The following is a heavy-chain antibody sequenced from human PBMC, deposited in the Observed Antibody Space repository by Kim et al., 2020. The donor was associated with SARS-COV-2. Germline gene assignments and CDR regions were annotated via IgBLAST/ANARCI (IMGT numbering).Heavy chain of an antibody. CDR2: IYYSGST. CDR3: ARAAGSVTIFGVVIIWAFDY. J-gene: IGHJ4*02. CDR1: GGSISSGAYY. Sequence: SETLSLTCTVSGGSISSGAYYWSWIRQYPGKGLEWIGYIYYSGSTYYNPSLKSRVTILVDTSKNQFSLKLSSVTAADTAVYYCARAAGSVTIFGVVIIWAFDYWGQGTLVTVSS. D-gene: IGHD3-3*01. V-gene: IGHV4-31*03.